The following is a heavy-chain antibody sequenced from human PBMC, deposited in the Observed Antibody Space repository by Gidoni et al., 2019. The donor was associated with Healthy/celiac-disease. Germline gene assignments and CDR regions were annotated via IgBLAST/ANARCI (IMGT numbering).Heavy chain of an antibody. CDR3: ARRDGFYCSGGSCYSGVDY. V-gene: IGHV1-18*01. Sequence: QVQLVQSGAEVKKPGASVKVSCKASGYTFTSYGISRGRQAPGQGLEWMGWISAYNGNTNYAQKLQGRVTMTTDTSTSTAYMELRSLRSDDTAVYYCARRDGFYCSGGSCYSGVDYWGQGTLVTVSS. CDR2: ISAYNGNT. J-gene: IGHJ4*02. D-gene: IGHD2-15*01. CDR1: GYTFTSYG.